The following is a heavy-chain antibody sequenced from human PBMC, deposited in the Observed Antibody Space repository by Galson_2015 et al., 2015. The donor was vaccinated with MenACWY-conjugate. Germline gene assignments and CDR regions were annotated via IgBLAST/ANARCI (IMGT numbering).Heavy chain of an antibody. Sequence: SLRLSCAASGFTFSSYNMHWVRQAPGKGLQWVSSISSYSTYIYYEDSLKGRFTTSRDNANNSLYLELNTLRAEDTAVYFCARGDPNWKFDLWGQGTPVTVSS. CDR1: GFTFSSYN. CDR3: ARGDPNWKFDL. D-gene: IGHD1-20*01. CDR2: ISSYSTYI. J-gene: IGHJ5*02. V-gene: IGHV3-21*01.